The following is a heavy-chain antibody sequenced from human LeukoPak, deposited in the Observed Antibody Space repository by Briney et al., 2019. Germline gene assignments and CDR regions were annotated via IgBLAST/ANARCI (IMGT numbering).Heavy chain of an antibody. CDR1: GFTFSSYG. D-gene: IGHD5-24*01. CDR3: AKDRARSHREFDY. CDR2: IRYDGSNK. V-gene: IGHV3-30*02. Sequence: GGSLRLSCAASGFTFSSYGMHWVRQAPGKGLEWVAFIRYDGSNKYYADSVKGRFTISRDNSKNTLYLQMNSLRAEDTAVYYCAKDRARSHREFDYWGQGTLVTVSS. J-gene: IGHJ4*02.